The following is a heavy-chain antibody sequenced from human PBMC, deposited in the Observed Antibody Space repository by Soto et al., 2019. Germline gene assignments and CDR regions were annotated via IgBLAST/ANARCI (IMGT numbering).Heavy chain of an antibody. CDR2: IYHSGST. Sequence: SETLSLTCTVSGGSIIISSYYWGWIRQPPGKGLEWIGNIYHSGSTYYSPSLKSRVTISVDTSRNQFSLKLSSVTAADTSVYFCARSTAWLNYFDFWGQGTLVTVSS. D-gene: IGHD2-8*02. J-gene: IGHJ4*02. CDR3: ARSTAWLNYFDF. V-gene: IGHV4-39*01. CDR1: GGSIIISSYY.